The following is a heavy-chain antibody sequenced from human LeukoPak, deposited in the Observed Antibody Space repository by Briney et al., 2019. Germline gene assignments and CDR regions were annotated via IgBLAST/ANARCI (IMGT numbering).Heavy chain of an antibody. V-gene: IGHV1-2*02. J-gene: IGHJ4*02. Sequence: ASVKVSCKASGYTFTGYYMHWVRQAPGQGLEWMGWINPNSGGTNYAQKFQGRVTMTRDTSISTAYMELSSLRSEDTAVYYCARAYYDFWSGYPLTGRYYFDYWGQGTLVTVSS. CDR1: GYTFTGYY. CDR3: ARAYYDFWSGYPLTGRYYFDY. D-gene: IGHD3-3*01. CDR2: INPNSGGT.